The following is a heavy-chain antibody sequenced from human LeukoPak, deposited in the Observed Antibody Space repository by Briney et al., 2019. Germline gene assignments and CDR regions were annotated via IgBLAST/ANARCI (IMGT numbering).Heavy chain of an antibody. Sequence: SETLSLTCTVSGDSLTNFYWSWIRQPPGKGLEWVASIFDNGSTNDNRSLKSRVTISLDTSNNQFSLTVNSVTAADTAVYYCARQAAGTDDAFDIWGQGTMVTVSS. CDR3: ARQAAGTDDAFDI. D-gene: IGHD6-13*01. CDR2: IFDNGST. J-gene: IGHJ3*02. V-gene: IGHV4-59*01. CDR1: GDSLTNFY.